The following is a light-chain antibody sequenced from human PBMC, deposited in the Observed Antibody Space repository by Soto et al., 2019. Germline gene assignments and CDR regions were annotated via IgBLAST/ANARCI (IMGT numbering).Light chain of an antibody. J-gene: IGKJ1*01. CDR2: GAS. CDR1: QTVNRNY. Sequence: ENVLTQSPGTLSLSPKDRATLSCRASQTVNRNYLAWYQQRPGQAPRLLIYGASNRATGIPDRFSGSGSGTDFTLNIIRLEHADFAVYYCQQYGGSPQTFGHGTKVAIK. CDR3: QQYGGSPQT. V-gene: IGKV3-20*01.